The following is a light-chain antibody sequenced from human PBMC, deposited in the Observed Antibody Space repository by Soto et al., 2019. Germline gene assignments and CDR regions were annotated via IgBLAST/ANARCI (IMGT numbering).Light chain of an antibody. CDR3: NSYTSSNPYV. CDR2: EVS. CDR1: SSDVGSYNR. Sequence: QSALTQPPSVSGSPGQSVTISCTGTSSDVGSYNRVSWYQQPPGTAPKLMIYEVSNRPSGVPDRFSGSKSGNTASLTISGLQPEDEADYYCNSYTSSNPYVFGTGTKVTVL. V-gene: IGLV2-18*02. J-gene: IGLJ1*01.